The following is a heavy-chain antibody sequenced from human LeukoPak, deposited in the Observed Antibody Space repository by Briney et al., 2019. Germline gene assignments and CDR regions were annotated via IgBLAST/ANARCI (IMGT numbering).Heavy chain of an antibody. J-gene: IGHJ4*02. D-gene: IGHD2-21*01. CDR1: GVSTSSSY. V-gene: IGHV4-59*08. CDR3: ARHRFASPLDS. CDR2: IFHTGDS. Sequence: SETLSLTCNVSGVSTSSSYWSWIRQPPGKGLEWIGYIFHTGDSNHNPSLKRRVSISLDTSRDQITLRLTSVTAADTAEYYCARHRFASPLDSWGQGTLVTVSS.